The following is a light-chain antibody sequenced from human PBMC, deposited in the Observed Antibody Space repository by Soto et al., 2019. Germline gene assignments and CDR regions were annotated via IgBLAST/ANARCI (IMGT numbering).Light chain of an antibody. V-gene: IGKV3-20*01. J-gene: IGKJ4*01. CDR1: QSVSSSY. CDR3: QQYGSSLLT. Sequence: EIVLTQSPGTLSLSPGERATLSCRASQSVSSSYLAWYQQKPGQAPRLLIYGASSRATGIPDRFSGSGSGNDFTLTISRLEPEDFAVYYCQQYGSSLLTFGGGTKVEIK. CDR2: GAS.